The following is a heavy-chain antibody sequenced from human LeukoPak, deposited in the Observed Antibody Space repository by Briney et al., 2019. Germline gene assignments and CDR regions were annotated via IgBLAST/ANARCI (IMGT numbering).Heavy chain of an antibody. CDR2: ISAYNGNT. V-gene: IGHV1-18*01. CDR3: ARAGYGGPLDY. Sequence: RASVKVSCKASGGTFSSYTISWVRQAPGQGLEWMGWISAYNGNTNYAQKLQGRVTMTTDTSTSTAYMELRSLRSDDTAVYYCARAGYGGPLDYWGQGTLVTVSS. CDR1: GGTFSSYT. J-gene: IGHJ4*02. D-gene: IGHD4/OR15-4a*01.